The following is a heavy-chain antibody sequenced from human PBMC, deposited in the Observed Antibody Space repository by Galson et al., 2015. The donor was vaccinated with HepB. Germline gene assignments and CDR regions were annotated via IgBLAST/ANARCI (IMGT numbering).Heavy chain of an antibody. D-gene: IGHD6-13*01. V-gene: IGHV3-48*02. J-gene: IGHJ4*02. Sequence: SLRLSCAASGFTFSTYGMNWVRQAPGKGLEWVSYISSSSSTIYYADSVKGRFTISRDNAKNSLYLQMNSLRDEDTAVYYCARDLTYSSSWYFDYWGQGTLVTVSS. CDR3: ARDLTYSSSWYFDY. CDR1: GFTFSTYG. CDR2: ISSSSSTI.